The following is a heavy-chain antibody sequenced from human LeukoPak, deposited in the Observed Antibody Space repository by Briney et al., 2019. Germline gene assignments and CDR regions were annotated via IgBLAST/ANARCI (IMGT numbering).Heavy chain of an antibody. CDR1: GGTFSSYA. CDR2: IIPILGIA. CDR3: AREVVDTAMGWHAHCDY. D-gene: IGHD5-18*01. J-gene: IGHJ4*02. V-gene: IGHV1-69*04. Sequence: SVKVSCKASGGTFSSYAISWVRQAPGQGLEWMGRIIPILGIANYAQKFQGRVTITADKSTSTAYMELSSLRSEDTAVYYCAREVVDTAMGWHAHCDYCGQGTLVTVSS.